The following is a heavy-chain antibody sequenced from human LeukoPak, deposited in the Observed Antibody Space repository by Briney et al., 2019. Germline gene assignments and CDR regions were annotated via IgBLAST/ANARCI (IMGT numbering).Heavy chain of an antibody. CDR3: ARVTYDYIWGSYRPHRYFDY. D-gene: IGHD3-16*02. V-gene: IGHV4-34*01. CDR1: GGSLSGYY. J-gene: IGHJ4*02. CDR2: INHSGST. Sequence: SETLSLTCAVYGGSLSGYYWSWIREPPGKGLEWIGEINHSGSTNYNPSLKSRVTISVDTSKNQFSLELSSVTAADTAVYYCARVTYDYIWGSYRPHRYFDYWGQGTLVTVSS.